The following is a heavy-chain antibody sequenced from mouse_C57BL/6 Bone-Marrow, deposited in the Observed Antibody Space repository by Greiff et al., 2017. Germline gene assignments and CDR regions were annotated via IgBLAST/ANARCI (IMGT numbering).Heavy chain of an antibody. CDR2: INPSNGGT. Sequence: QVQLQQPGTELVKPGASVKLSCKASGYTFTSYWMHWVKQRPGQGLEWIGNINPSNGGTNSNEKFKSKATLTVAKSSSTAYMQLSSLTSEDSAVYYCARSRVYGNYVWFAYWGQGTLVTVSA. CDR1: GYTFTSYW. J-gene: IGHJ3*01. D-gene: IGHD2-1*01. V-gene: IGHV1-53*01. CDR3: ARSRVYGNYVWFAY.